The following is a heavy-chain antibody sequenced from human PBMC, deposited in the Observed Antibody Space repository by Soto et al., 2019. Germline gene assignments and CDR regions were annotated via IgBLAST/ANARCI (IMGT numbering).Heavy chain of an antibody. CDR2: ISYDGSNK. V-gene: IGHV3-30-3*01. Sequence: GGSLRLSCAASGFTFSSYAMHWVRQAPGKGLEWVAVISYDGSNKYYADSVKGRFTISRDNSKNTLYLQMNSLRAEDTAVYYCARPLPEAAAGTGFDYWGQGNLVTVSS. CDR3: ARPLPEAAAGTGFDY. CDR1: GFTFSSYA. D-gene: IGHD6-13*01. J-gene: IGHJ4*02.